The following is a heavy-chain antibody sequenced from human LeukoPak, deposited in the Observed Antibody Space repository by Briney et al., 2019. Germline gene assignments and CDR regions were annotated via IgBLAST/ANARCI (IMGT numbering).Heavy chain of an antibody. V-gene: IGHV3-7*01. Sequence: GGSLRLSCAASGFTFSSYWMSWVRQAPGKGLEWVAIIKQDGSEKYYVDSVKGRFTISRDNAKNSLYLQMNSLRAEDTAVYYCARMKGPLRYFPGGYYYMDVWGKGTTVTVSS. CDR2: IKQDGSEK. J-gene: IGHJ6*03. CDR3: ARMKGPLRYFPGGYYYMDV. D-gene: IGHD3-9*01. CDR1: GFTFSSYW.